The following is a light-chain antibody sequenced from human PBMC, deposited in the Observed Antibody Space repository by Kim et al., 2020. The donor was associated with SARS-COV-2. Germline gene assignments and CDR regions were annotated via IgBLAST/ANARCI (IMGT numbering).Light chain of an antibody. V-gene: IGKV3-20*01. Sequence: EIVLTRSPGTLSLSPGERATLSCRASQSVTNRYLAWYQQKSGQAPRLLIYGASSRATGIPDRFSGSGSGTDFTLTISRLEPEDSTVYYCQQYGSSPITFGQGTRLEIK. CDR3: QQYGSSPIT. CDR1: QSVTNRY. J-gene: IGKJ5*01. CDR2: GAS.